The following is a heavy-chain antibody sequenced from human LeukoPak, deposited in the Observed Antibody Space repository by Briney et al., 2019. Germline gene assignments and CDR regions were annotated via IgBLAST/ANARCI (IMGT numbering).Heavy chain of an antibody. CDR3: ATDQWGDY. Sequence: ASVKVSCKASGGTFSSYGFSWVRQAPGQGLEWMGRIIPLLDIPNYAQKFQGRVTITEDTSTDTAYMELSSLRSEDTAVYYCATDQWGDYWGQGTLVTVSS. V-gene: IGHV1-69*04. CDR2: IIPLLDIP. CDR1: GGTFSSYG. J-gene: IGHJ4*02. D-gene: IGHD1-26*01.